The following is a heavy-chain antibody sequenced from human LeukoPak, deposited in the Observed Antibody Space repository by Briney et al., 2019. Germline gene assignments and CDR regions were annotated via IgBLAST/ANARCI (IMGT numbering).Heavy chain of an antibody. CDR1: GFTFSTYT. D-gene: IGHD1-26*01. CDR2: ITSNGDIT. J-gene: IGHJ4*02. CDR3: ARLEGGRYDFDY. V-gene: IGHV3-64*01. Sequence: GGSLTLSCAASGFTFSTYTMHWVRQAPGKGLEYVSAITSNGDITYYANSVKGRFTISRDNSKNTLYLQMGSLRPDDMAVYYCARLEGGRYDFDYWGQGTLVTVSS.